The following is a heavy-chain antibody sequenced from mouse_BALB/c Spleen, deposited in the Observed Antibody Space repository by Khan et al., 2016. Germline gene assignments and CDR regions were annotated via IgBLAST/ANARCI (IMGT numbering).Heavy chain of an antibody. CDR3: TTVVPDY. Sequence: EVQLEESGGGLVQPGGSMKLSCVASGFTFSSYWMSWVRQSPEKGLEWAAEIRLKSDNYATHYAESVKGKFTISRDDSKSRLYLQMNSLRAEDTGIYYCTTVVPDYWGQGTTLTVSS. V-gene: IGHV6-6*02. CDR2: IRLKSDNYAT. J-gene: IGHJ2*01. CDR1: GFTFSSYW. D-gene: IGHD1-1*01.